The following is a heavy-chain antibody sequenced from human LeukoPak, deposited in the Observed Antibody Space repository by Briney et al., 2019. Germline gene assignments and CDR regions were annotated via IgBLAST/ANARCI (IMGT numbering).Heavy chain of an antibody. CDR3: ARGGRGMVRGVNRYGIDY. CDR1: GYTFTSYG. J-gene: IGHJ4*02. Sequence: ASVKVSCKASGYTFTSYGISWVRQATGQGLEWMGWMNPNSGNTGYAQKFQGRVTMTRNTSISTAYMELSSLRSEDTAVYYCARGGRGMVRGVNRYGIDYWGQGTLVTVSS. D-gene: IGHD3-10*01. CDR2: MNPNSGNT. V-gene: IGHV1-8*02.